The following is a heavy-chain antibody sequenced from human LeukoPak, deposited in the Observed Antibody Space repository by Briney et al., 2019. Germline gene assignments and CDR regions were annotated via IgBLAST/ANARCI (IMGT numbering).Heavy chain of an antibody. V-gene: IGHV1-46*01. Sequence: ASVKVSCKASGYTFTSYYMHWVRQAPGQGLEWMGIINPSGGSTSYAQKFQGRVTMTRDMSTSTVYMELSSLRSEDTAVYYCARERGPGYSSSRPNNWFDPWGQGTLVTVSS. CDR3: ARERGPGYSSSRPNNWFDP. D-gene: IGHD6-13*01. CDR1: GYTFTSYY. J-gene: IGHJ5*02. CDR2: INPSGGST.